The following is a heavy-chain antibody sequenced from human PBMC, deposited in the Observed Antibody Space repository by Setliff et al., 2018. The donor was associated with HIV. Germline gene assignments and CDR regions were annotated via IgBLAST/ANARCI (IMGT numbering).Heavy chain of an antibody. J-gene: IGHJ4*02. Sequence: ASVKVSCKTSGYMFIACGMSWVRRAPGQGLEWMGWINCNSGGTYYAQNFQGRVTMTRDTSINTAYMELSRLRSDDTAVYYCARDDHGDPFDYWGQGTLVTVSS. D-gene: IGHD4-17*01. CDR3: ARDDHGDPFDY. CDR1: GYMFIACG. CDR2: INCNSGGT. V-gene: IGHV1-2*02.